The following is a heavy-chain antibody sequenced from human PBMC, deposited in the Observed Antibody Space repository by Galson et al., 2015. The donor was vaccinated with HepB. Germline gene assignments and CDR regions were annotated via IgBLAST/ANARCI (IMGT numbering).Heavy chain of an antibody. CDR2: ISSSSSYR. CDR3: ARASIAALKLNTVDFDY. V-gene: IGHV3-21*01. CDR1: GFTFSSYS. Sequence: SLRLSCGASGFTFSSYSMNWVRQARGKGVGWDSSISSSSSYRCYADSVKGRFTISRDNAKNSLYLQMNSLRAEDTAVYYCARASIAALKLNTVDFDYWGQGTLVTVSS. J-gene: IGHJ4*02. D-gene: IGHD6-6*01.